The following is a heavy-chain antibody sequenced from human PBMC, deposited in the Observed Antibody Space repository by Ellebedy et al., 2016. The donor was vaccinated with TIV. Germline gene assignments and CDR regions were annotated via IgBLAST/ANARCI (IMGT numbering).Heavy chain of an antibody. CDR1: GFTFSTYS. Sequence: GESLKISCAASGFTFSTYSMNWVRQAPGKGLEWVSYISSRSSTKYYADSVKGRFTISRDNAKNSLFLQIKSLRAEDTAVYYCARAGVYGDLDYWGQGTLVTVSS. CDR2: ISSRSSTK. J-gene: IGHJ4*02. CDR3: ARAGVYGDLDY. D-gene: IGHD4-17*01. V-gene: IGHV3-48*04.